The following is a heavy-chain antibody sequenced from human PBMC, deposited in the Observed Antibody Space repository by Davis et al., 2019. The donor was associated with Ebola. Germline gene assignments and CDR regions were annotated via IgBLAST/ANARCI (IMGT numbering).Heavy chain of an antibody. CDR3: AKDQLTMVRGVITSHFDY. V-gene: IGHV3-23*01. CDR2: ISGSGSTT. Sequence: PGGSLRLSCAASGFTFSSYAMSWVRQAPGKGLEWVSGISGSGSTTYYADSVKGRFTISRDNSKNTLYLQMNSLRAEDTAVYYCAKDQLTMVRGVITSHFDYWGQGTLVTVSS. CDR1: GFTFSSYA. J-gene: IGHJ4*02. D-gene: IGHD3-10*01.